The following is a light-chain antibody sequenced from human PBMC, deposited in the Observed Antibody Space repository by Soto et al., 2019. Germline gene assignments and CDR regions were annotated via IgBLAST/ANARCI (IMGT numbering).Light chain of an antibody. CDR2: DAS. J-gene: IGKJ3*01. CDR3: QQRSNWPRH. Sequence: EIVLTQSPATLSLSPGERATLSCRASQSVSSYLAWYQQKPGQAPRLLIYDASNRATGIPARFSGSGSGTDFTLTISSLEPEDFAVYYCQQRSNWPRHFGPGTKVDIK. CDR1: QSVSSY. V-gene: IGKV3-11*01.